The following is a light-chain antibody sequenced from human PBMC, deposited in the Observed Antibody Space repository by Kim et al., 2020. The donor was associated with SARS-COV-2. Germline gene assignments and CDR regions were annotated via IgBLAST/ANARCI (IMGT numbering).Light chain of an antibody. CDR3: QKYYGAPLT. V-gene: IGKV1-27*01. J-gene: IGKJ4*01. CDR1: QGISNY. CDR2: DAS. Sequence: GDRVTITCRVSQGISNYLAWYQQKPGKVPKLLIHDASTLRSGVPSRFSGSGSGTDFTLTITRLQPEDVATYYCQKYYGAPLTFGGGTKV.